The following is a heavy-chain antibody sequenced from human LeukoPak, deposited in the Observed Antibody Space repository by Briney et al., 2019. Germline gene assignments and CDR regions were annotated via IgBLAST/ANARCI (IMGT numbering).Heavy chain of an antibody. CDR1: GGTFSSNV. V-gene: IGHV1-69*04. J-gene: IGHJ4*02. Sequence: GASVKVSCKASGGTFSSNVISWVRQAPGQGLEWMGRIIPIIGTPDYAQKFQGRVTITADNSTNTAYMELTSLKYEDTAVYYCARAGGSSWYVSPYYWGQGTLVTVSS. CDR3: ARAGGSSWYVSPYY. CDR2: IIPIIGTP. D-gene: IGHD6-13*01.